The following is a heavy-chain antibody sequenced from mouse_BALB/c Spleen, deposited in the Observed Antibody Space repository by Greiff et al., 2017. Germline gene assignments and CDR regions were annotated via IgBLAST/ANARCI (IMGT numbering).Heavy chain of an antibody. Sequence: EVQGVESGGGLVQPGGSLKLSCAASGFTFSSYGMSWVRQTPDKRLELVATINSNGGSTYYPDSVKGRFTISRDNAKNTLYLQMSSLKSEDTAMYYCARETYWGQGTLVTVSA. CDR3: ARETY. J-gene: IGHJ3*01. V-gene: IGHV5-6-3*01. CDR1: GFTFSSYG. CDR2: INSNGGST.